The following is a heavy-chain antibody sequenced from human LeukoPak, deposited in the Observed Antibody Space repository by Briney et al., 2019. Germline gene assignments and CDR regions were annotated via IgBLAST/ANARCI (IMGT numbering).Heavy chain of an antibody. CDR3: ARSVGYYGSQVYYFDY. Sequence: PGGSLRLSCAASGFTFSSYDMHWVRQDTGKGLEWVSAIGTAGDTYYPGSVKGRFTISRENAKNSLYLQMNSLRAGDTAVYYCARSVGYYGSQVYYFDYWGQGTLVTVSS. CDR1: GFTFSSYD. D-gene: IGHD3-10*01. CDR2: IGTAGDT. V-gene: IGHV3-13*04. J-gene: IGHJ4*02.